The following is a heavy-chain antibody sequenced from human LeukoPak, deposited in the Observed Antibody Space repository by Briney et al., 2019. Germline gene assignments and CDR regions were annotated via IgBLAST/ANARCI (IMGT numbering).Heavy chain of an antibody. CDR1: GGTFSSYA. V-gene: IGHV1-69*01. CDR3: ARGGIVVVPAAMGGHQNWFDP. D-gene: IGHD2-2*01. CDR2: IIPIFGTA. Sequence: GASVKVSCKASGGTFSSYAISWVRQAPGQGPEWMGGIIPIFGTANYAQKFQGRVTITADESTSTAYMELSSLRSEDTAVYYCARGGIVVVPAAMGGHQNWFDPWGQGTLVTVSS. J-gene: IGHJ5*02.